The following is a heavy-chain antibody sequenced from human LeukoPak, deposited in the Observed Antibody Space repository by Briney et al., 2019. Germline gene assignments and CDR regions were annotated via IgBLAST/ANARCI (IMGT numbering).Heavy chain of an antibody. Sequence: GGSLRLSCAASGFTFSGYAMSWVRQAPGKGLEWVSAISGSGGSTYYADSVKGRFTISRDNSKNTLYLQMNSLRAEDTAVYYCAKVRIAVAAIPADAFDIWGQGTMVTVSS. J-gene: IGHJ3*02. D-gene: IGHD6-19*01. CDR1: GFTFSGYA. V-gene: IGHV3-23*01. CDR2: ISGSGGST. CDR3: AKVRIAVAAIPADAFDI.